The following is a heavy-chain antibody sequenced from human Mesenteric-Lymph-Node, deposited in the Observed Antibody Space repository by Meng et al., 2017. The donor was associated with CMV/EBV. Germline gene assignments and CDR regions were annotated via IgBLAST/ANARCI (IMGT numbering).Heavy chain of an antibody. V-gene: IGHV3-9*01. Sequence: GGSLRLSCAASGFTFDDYAMHWVRQAPGKGLEWVSGISWNSDYIGYADSVKGRYTISRDNAKNTLYLQMNSLRAEDTAVYYCWSSGCSSTSCYGRGGNYWGQGTLVTVSS. CDR1: GFTFDDYA. J-gene: IGHJ4*02. CDR2: ISWNSDYI. D-gene: IGHD2-2*01. CDR3: WSSGCSSTSCYGRGGNY.